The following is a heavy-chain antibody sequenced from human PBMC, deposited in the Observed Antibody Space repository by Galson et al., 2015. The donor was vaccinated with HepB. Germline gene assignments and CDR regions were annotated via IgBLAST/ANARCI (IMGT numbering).Heavy chain of an antibody. CDR2: IYHSGST. V-gene: IGHV4-4*02. CDR1: GGSISSSNW. Sequence: ETLSLTCTVSGGSISSSNWWSWVRQPPGKGLEWIGEIYHSGSTNYNPSLKSRVTISVDKSKNQFSLKLSSVTAADTAVYYCARSTYYDFWSGPYNWFDPWGQGTLVTVSS. CDR3: ARSTYYDFWSGPYNWFDP. D-gene: IGHD3-3*01. J-gene: IGHJ5*02.